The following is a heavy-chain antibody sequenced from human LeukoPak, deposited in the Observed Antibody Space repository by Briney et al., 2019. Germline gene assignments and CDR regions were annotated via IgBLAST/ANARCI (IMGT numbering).Heavy chain of an antibody. CDR1: GYTFTGYY. CDR2: INPNSGGT. D-gene: IGHD3-3*01. Sequence: ASVRVSCKASGYTFTGYYMHWVRQAPGQGLEWMGWINPNSGGTNYAQKFQGRVTMTRDTSISTAYMELSRLRSDDTAVYYCARDHSNDFWSGSGPLYYMDVWGKGTTVTVSS. J-gene: IGHJ6*03. CDR3: ARDHSNDFWSGSGPLYYMDV. V-gene: IGHV1-2*02.